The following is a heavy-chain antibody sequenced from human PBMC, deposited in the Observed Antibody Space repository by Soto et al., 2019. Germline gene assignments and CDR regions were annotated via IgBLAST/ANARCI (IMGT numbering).Heavy chain of an antibody. CDR2: GYYTGST. D-gene: IGHD3-3*01. CDR3: ARNKALSGYFDY. V-gene: IGHV4-39*01. Sequence: SETLSLTCTVSGGSISSSSYYWGWIRQTPGKGLEWIGSGYYTGSTYYNPSLKSRVTISVDTSKNQFSLKLGSVTAADTAVYYGARNKALSGYFDYWGQGILVTVSS. CDR1: GGSISSSSYY. J-gene: IGHJ4*02.